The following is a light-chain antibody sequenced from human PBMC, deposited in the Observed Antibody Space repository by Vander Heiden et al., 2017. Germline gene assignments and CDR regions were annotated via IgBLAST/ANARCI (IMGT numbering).Light chain of an antibody. CDR2: AAS. CDR1: QDISSY. V-gene: IGKV1-8*01. Sequence: LRMTQSPSSFSASTGDRVTITCRASQDISSYLAWYQQKPGKAPKLLIYAASTLQSGVPSRFSGSGSGTEFTLTISCLQSEDFASYYCQQYYTYPRTFGQGTKVEIK. CDR3: QQYYTYPRT. J-gene: IGKJ1*01.